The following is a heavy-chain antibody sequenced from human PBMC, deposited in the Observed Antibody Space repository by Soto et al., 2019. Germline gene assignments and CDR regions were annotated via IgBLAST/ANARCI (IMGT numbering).Heavy chain of an antibody. CDR1: GFIFSSYW. Sequence: EVQLVESGGDLVQPGRSLRLSCAASGFIFSSYWMSWVRQAPGKGLEWVANIKQDGSERNYLDSVKGRFTISRDNAKNSLYLLMDSLRAEDTGVYYCARLRRLADWGQGTLVTVSS. CDR2: IKQDGSER. V-gene: IGHV3-7*05. J-gene: IGHJ4*02. D-gene: IGHD6-25*01. CDR3: ARLRRLAD.